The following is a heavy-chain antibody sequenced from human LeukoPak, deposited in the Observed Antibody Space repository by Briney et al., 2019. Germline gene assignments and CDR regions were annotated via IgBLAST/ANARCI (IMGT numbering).Heavy chain of an antibody. D-gene: IGHD3-22*01. CDR2: INHSGST. V-gene: IGHV4-34*01. Sequence: SETLSLTCAVYGGSFSGYYWSWIRQPPGKGLEWIGEINHSGSTNYNPSLKSRVTISVDTSKNQFSLKLSSVTAADTAVYYCVILSDYYDSSGYQPHEGFDYWGQGTLVTVSS. CDR1: GGSFSGYY. CDR3: VILSDYYDSSGYQPHEGFDY. J-gene: IGHJ4*02.